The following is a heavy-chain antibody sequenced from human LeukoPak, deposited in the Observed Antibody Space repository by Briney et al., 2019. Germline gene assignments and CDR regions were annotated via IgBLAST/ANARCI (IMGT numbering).Heavy chain of an antibody. D-gene: IGHD5-18*01. Sequence: PGGSLRLSCAASGFTFSSYAMSWFRQAPGKGLEWVGFIRSKAYGGTTEYAASVKGRFTISRDDSKSIAYLQMNSLKTEDTAVYYCTRDLKTLDGYSYTQGYWGQGTLVTVSS. CDR3: TRDLKTLDGYSYTQGY. J-gene: IGHJ4*02. V-gene: IGHV3-49*03. CDR1: GFTFSSYA. CDR2: IRSKAYGGTT.